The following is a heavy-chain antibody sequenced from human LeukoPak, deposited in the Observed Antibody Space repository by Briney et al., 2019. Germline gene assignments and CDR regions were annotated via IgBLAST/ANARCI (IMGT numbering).Heavy chain of an antibody. Sequence: GGSLRLSCAASGFTFSSYEMNWVRQAPGKGLEWVSYISSSGSTIYYADSVKGRFTISRDNAKNSLYLQMNSLRAEDTAVYYCARDLLERYSSPNNYYYYMDVWGKGTTVTVSS. CDR3: ARDLLERYSSPNNYYYYMDV. D-gene: IGHD6-13*01. V-gene: IGHV3-48*03. CDR1: GFTFSSYE. CDR2: ISSSGSTI. J-gene: IGHJ6*03.